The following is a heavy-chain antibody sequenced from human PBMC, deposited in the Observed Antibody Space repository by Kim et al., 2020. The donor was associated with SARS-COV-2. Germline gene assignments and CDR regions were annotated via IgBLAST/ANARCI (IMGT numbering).Heavy chain of an antibody. CDR3: ARPSITEGDDY. J-gene: IGHJ4*02. CDR2: T. D-gene: IGHD6-6*01. V-gene: IGHV3-7*01. Sequence: TYYGDSVKGRFTISRDNTKNSLFLQMNGLKVEDTAVYHCARPSITEGDDYWGQGTLVTVSS.